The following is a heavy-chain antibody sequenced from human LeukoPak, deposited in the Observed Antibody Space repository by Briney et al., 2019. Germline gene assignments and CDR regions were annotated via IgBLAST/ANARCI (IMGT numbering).Heavy chain of an antibody. J-gene: IGHJ4*02. CDR2: IDPSDSYT. CDR1: GYSFTSYW. V-gene: IGHV5-10-1*01. D-gene: IGHD1-26*01. CDR3: ARLGTTVGATGY. Sequence: GESLKISCRGSGYSFTSYWISWVRQMPGKGLEWMGRIDPSDSYTNYSPSFQGHVTISADRSISTAYLQWSSLKASDTAMYYCARLGTTVGATGYWGQGTLVTVSS.